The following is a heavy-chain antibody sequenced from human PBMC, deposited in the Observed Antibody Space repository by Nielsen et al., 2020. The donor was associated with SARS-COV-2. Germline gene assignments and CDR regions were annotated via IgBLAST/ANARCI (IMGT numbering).Heavy chain of an antibody. CDR2: ISTSSNTI. J-gene: IGHJ4*02. D-gene: IGHD3-3*01. CDR1: GFTFSSYT. Sequence: GGSLRLSCAASGFTFSSYTMNWVRQAPGKGLEWVSNISTSSNTIYYADSVKGRFTISRDNAKNSLYLQMNSLRAEDTAVYYCARDGEWLSLDYWGQGTLVTVSS. CDR3: ARDGEWLSLDY. V-gene: IGHV3-48*01.